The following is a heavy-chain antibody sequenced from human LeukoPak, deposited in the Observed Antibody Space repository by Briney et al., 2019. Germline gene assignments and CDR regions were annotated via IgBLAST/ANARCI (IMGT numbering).Heavy chain of an antibody. J-gene: IGHJ4*02. Sequence: ASVKVSCKASGYIFTSYGVSWVRQAPAQGLEWMGWINAYNGNTNYPQKLQGRVTMTTDTSPNTAYMELRSLTSHDTAVYYCAGDSPYSSSSLGFDYWGRGTLVTVSS. CDR1: GYIFTSYG. CDR3: AGDSPYSSSSLGFDY. V-gene: IGHV1-18*01. D-gene: IGHD6-13*01. CDR2: INAYNGNT.